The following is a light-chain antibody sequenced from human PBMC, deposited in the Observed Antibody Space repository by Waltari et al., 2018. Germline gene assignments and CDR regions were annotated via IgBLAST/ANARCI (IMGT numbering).Light chain of an antibody. Sequence: DIVMTQSPDSLAVSLGERAPINCQSSPSVLYSSNNKNYLAWYQQKPGQPPKLLIYWASTRESGVPDRFSGSGSGTDFTLTISSLQAEDVAVYYCQQYYSTPLTFGPGTKVDIK. J-gene: IGKJ3*01. CDR3: QQYYSTPLT. CDR2: WAS. CDR1: PSVLYSSNNKNY. V-gene: IGKV4-1*01.